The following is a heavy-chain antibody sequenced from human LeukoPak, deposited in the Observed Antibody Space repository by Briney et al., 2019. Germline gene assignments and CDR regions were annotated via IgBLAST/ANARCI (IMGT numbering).Heavy chain of an antibody. CDR3: ARDQSSSGYPFDY. CDR2: INPSGGST. J-gene: IGHJ4*02. Sequence: GASVTVSCKASVYTFTSYYMHWVRQAPGQGLEWMGIINPSGGSTSYAQKFQGRVTMTRDMSTSTVYMELSSLRSEDTAVYYCARDQSSSGYPFDYWGQGTLVTVSS. D-gene: IGHD3-22*01. V-gene: IGHV1-46*01. CDR1: VYTFTSYY.